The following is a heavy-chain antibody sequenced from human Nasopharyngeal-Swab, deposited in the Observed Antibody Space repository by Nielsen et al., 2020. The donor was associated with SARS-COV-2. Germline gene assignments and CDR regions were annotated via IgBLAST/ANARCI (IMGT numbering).Heavy chain of an antibody. J-gene: IGHJ4*02. D-gene: IGHD3-16*02. CDR3: ARHRSPGGLIGELSLDY. Sequence: VRQMPGKGLEWMGIIYPGDSDTIYSPSFQGQVAISADMSISTAYLQWSSLKSSDTAMYYCARHRSPGGLIGELSLDYWGQGALGTVSS. V-gene: IGHV5-51*01. CDR2: IYPGDSDT.